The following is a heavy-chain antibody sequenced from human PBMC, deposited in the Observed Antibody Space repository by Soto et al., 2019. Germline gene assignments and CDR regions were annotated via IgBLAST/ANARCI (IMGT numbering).Heavy chain of an antibody. V-gene: IGHV4-59*01. Sequence: SETLSLTCTVSGGYISSYYWSWIRQQPGKGLEWIGYIYYSGSTNYNPSLKSRVTISVDTSKNQFSLKLSSVTAADTAVYYCARDKKVVDFWSGPKGPYYYYPGMDVWGQGTTVTVSS. CDR1: GGYISSYY. CDR2: IYYSGST. J-gene: IGHJ6*02. D-gene: IGHD3-3*01. CDR3: ARDKKVVDFWSGPKGPYYYYPGMDV.